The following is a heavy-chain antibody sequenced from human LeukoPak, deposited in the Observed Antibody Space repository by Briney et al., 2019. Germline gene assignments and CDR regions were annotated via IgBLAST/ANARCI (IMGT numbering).Heavy chain of an antibody. J-gene: IGHJ4*02. Sequence: GSSVKVSCKASGGTLSSYAISWVRQAPGQGLEWMGGIIPIFGTANYAQKFQGRVTITADESTSTAYMELSSLRSEDTAVYYCARGDPKAGSGYFDYWGQGTLVTVSS. CDR3: ARGDPKAGSGYFDY. V-gene: IGHV1-69*01. D-gene: IGHD6-25*01. CDR1: GGTLSSYA. CDR2: IIPIFGTA.